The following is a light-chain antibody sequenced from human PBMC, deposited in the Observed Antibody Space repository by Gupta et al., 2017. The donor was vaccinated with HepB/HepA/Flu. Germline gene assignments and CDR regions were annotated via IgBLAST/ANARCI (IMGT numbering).Light chain of an antibody. CDR3: QSYDSSLWV. Sequence: QSVLTQPPSVSGAPGQRVTISCTGSSSNIGAGYDVHWYQQLPATAPKSLIYGNSNRPSGVPDRFSGAKSGTSASLAITGLQADDDADYYCQSYDSSLWVFGGGTKLTVL. CDR1: SSNIGAGYD. V-gene: IGLV1-40*01. CDR2: GNS. J-gene: IGLJ3*02.